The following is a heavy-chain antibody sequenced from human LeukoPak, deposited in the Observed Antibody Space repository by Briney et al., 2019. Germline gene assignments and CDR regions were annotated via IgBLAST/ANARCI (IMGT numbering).Heavy chain of an antibody. D-gene: IGHD6-13*01. CDR1: GGSFSGYY. CDR3: ARGSSEGVLKVQQQLVYFDY. J-gene: IGHJ4*02. V-gene: IGHV4-34*01. Sequence: SETLSLTCAVYGGSFSGYYWSWLRQPPGKGLEWIGEINHSGSTNYNPSLKSRVTISVDTSKNQFSLKLSSVTAADTAVYYCARGSSEGVLKVQQQLVYFDYWGQGTLVTVSS. CDR2: INHSGST.